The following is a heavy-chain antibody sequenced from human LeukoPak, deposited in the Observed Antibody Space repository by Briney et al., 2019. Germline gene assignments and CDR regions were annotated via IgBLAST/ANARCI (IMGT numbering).Heavy chain of an antibody. Sequence: ASVKVSCKASGYTFTSYGISWVRQAPGQGLEWMGWISAYNGNTNNAQKLQGRVTMTTDTSTSTAYMELRSLRSDDTAVYYCARDPDVLLWFGELIGGNWFDPWGQGTLVTVSS. CDR1: GYTFTSYG. J-gene: IGHJ5*02. CDR3: ARDPDVLLWFGELIGGNWFDP. D-gene: IGHD3-10*01. V-gene: IGHV1-18*01. CDR2: ISAYNGNT.